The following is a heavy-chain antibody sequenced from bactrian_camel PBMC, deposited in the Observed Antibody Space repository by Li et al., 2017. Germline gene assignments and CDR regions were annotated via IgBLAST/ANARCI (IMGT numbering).Heavy chain of an antibody. CDR2: INRRGTI. CDR1: GITRSSAYC. Sequence: HVQLVESGGGSVQPGGNLRLSCTSTGITRSSAYCMAWFRQAPGKEREGAAVINRRGTIRYADFVTGRFTISKVNAEKTLYLQMSNLKPEDTGTYYCAAQYTGISGCYATSLAPASFDYWGQGTQVTVS. D-gene: IGHD1*01. J-gene: IGHJ4*01. V-gene: IGHV3S53*01. CDR3: AAQYTGISGCYATSLAPASFDY.